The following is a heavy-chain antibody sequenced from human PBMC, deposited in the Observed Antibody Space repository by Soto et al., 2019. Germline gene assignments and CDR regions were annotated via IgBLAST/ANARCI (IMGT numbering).Heavy chain of an antibody. D-gene: IGHD3-10*01. CDR1: GFTFSSYA. J-gene: IGHJ6*02. CDR3: SRDPYGAYNSYYAMDV. CDR2: ITGSGGST. Sequence: EVQLLESGGGLVQPGGSLRLSCVASGFTFSSYAMTWVRQAPGKGLEWVSSITGSGGSTYSADSVKGRFTISRDNSKNTLYLQMNSLRAEDTAVFYCSRDPYGAYNSYYAMDVWGQGTTVTVSS. V-gene: IGHV3-23*01.